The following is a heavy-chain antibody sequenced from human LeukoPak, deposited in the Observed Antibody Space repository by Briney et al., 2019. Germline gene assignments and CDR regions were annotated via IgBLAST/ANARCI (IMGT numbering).Heavy chain of an antibody. CDR1: GYTFTSYA. J-gene: IGHJ4*02. CDR2: INAGNGNT. D-gene: IGHD4-17*01. V-gene: IGHV1-3*01. CDR3: ARGPDYGDYPTDY. Sequence: ASVKVSCKASGYTFTSYAMHWVRQAPGQRLEWMGWINAGNGNTKYSQKFQGRVTITRDTSASTAYMELSSLRSEDTAVYYCARGPDYGDYPTDYWGQGTLVTVSS.